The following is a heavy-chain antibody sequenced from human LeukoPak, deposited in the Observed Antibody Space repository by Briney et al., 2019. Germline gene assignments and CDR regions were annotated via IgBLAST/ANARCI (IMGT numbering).Heavy chain of an antibody. Sequence: GGSLRLSCAASGFTFSTFAMIWVRQPPGKGLEWVANIKQDGTEKYYVDSVKGRFTISRDNAKNSLYLQMNTLRVEDTAIYYCVRVTLYYYDSESYYFFEHWGQGTPVTASS. J-gene: IGHJ4*02. V-gene: IGHV3-7*01. CDR3: VRVTLYYYDSESYYFFEH. CDR2: IKQDGTEK. CDR1: GFTFSTFA. D-gene: IGHD3-10*01.